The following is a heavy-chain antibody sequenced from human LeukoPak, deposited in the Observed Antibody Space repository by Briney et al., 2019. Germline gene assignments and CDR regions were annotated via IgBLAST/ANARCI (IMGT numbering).Heavy chain of an antibody. Sequence: GGSLRLSCAASGFTFSSYSMNWVRQAPGKGLEWVSSISSRSSDIYYADSVEGRFTISRDNAKNSLYLQMNSLRAEDTAVYYCARGQLAGVDWGQGTLVTVSS. CDR2: ISSRSSDI. J-gene: IGHJ4*02. CDR3: ARGQLAGVD. CDR1: GFTFSSYS. D-gene: IGHD6-13*01. V-gene: IGHV3-21*01.